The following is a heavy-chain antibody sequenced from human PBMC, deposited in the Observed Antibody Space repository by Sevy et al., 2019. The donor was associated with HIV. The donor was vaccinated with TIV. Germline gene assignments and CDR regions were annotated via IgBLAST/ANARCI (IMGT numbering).Heavy chain of an antibody. J-gene: IGHJ6*02. CDR2: IYHSGTP. D-gene: IGHD2-21*02. CDR1: GYSISSGYY. V-gene: IGHV4-38-2*01. Sequence: SETLSLTCAVSGYSISSGYYWGWIRQSPGKGLEWIGNIYHSGTPYYNPSLKSRVTISVHTSKNQFSLKLRPVTATDTAVYYCARASGGDKLDYYGMDVWGQGTTVTVSS. CDR3: ARASGGDKLDYYGMDV.